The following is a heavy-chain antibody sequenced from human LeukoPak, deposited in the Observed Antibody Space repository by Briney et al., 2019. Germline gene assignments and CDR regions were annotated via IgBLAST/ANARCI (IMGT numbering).Heavy chain of an antibody. CDR3: ARGIWNRGSYGPYYFDY. CDR1: GYTFTSYD. J-gene: IGHJ4*02. Sequence: ASVKVSCKASGYTFTSYDINWVRQATGQGLEWMGWMNPNSGNTGYAQKFQGRVTMTRNTSISTAYMELSSLRSEDTAVYYCARGIWNRGSYGPYYFDYWGQGTLVTVSS. V-gene: IGHV1-8*01. D-gene: IGHD1/OR15-1a*01. CDR2: MNPNSGNT.